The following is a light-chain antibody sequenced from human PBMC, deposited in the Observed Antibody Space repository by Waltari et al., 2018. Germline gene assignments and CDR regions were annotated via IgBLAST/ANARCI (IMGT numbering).Light chain of an antibody. CDR1: QSVASY. J-gene: IGKJ2*01. Sequence: IVLTQAPATLVLFSGGRATLSCRASQSVASYLAWYPQKPGQAPRLLIYDASNRATGIPARFSGSGSGTDFTLTISSLEPEDFGLYYCQQRSNALTFGQGTKLEI. V-gene: IGKV3-11*01. CDR2: DAS. CDR3: QQRSNALT.